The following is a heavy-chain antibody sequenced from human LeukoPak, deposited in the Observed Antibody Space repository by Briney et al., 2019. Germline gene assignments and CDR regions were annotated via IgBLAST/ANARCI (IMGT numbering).Heavy chain of an antibody. D-gene: IGHD3-10*01. CDR3: AKGGVRGVQNDY. J-gene: IGHJ4*02. CDR2: ISGSGGST. CDR1: GFTFSSYG. V-gene: IGHV3-23*01. Sequence: GGSLRLSCAASGFTFSSYGMSWVRQAPGKGLEWVSAISGSGGSTYYADSVKGRFTISRDNSKNTLYLQMNSLRAEDTAVYYCAKGGVRGVQNDYWGQGTLVTVSS.